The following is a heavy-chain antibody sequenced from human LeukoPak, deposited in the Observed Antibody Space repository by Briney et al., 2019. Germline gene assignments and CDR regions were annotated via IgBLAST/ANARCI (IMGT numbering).Heavy chain of an antibody. CDR2: INPNSGGT. CDR1: GHTFTGYY. CDR3: ARDQDAGHDAFDI. Sequence: ASVKVSCKASGHTFTGYYMHWVRQAPGQGLEWMGWINPNSGGTNYAQKFQGRVTMSRDTSISTAYMELSRLRSDDTAVYYCARDQDAGHDAFDIWGQGTMVTVSS. J-gene: IGHJ3*02. V-gene: IGHV1-2*02. D-gene: IGHD6-13*01.